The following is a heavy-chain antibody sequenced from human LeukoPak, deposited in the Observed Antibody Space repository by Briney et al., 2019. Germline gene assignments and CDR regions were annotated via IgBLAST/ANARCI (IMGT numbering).Heavy chain of an antibody. V-gene: IGHV3-33*06. CDR2: IWNDGTNK. CDR3: AKNYESGRGVPYGMDV. J-gene: IGHJ6*02. D-gene: IGHD3-10*01. Sequence: PGGSLRLSCAASGFTFSYFGMHWVREAPGEGLEWVAVIWNDGTNKYYADSVKGRFTISRDNSKNTLYLQMSSLRGEDTAVYYCAKNYESGRGVPYGMDVWGQGTTVTVSS. CDR1: GFTFSYFG.